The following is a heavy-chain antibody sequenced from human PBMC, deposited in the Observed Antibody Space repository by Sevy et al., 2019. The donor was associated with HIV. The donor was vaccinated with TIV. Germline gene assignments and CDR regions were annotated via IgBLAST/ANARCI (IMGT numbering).Heavy chain of an antibody. D-gene: IGHD3-10*01. CDR1: GYTFTGYY. Sequence: ASVKVSCKASGYTFTGYYVHWVRQAPGQGLEWMGWVDPNSGGTNYGQKFQGRVTMTSDTSISTAYRELSGLRSDDTAVYYCARSVYGSGTYLNDYWGQGTLVTVSS. CDR2: VDPNSGGT. V-gene: IGHV1-2*02. CDR3: ARSVYGSGTYLNDY. J-gene: IGHJ4*02.